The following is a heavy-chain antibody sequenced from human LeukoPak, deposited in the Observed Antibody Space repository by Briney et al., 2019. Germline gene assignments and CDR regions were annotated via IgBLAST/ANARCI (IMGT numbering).Heavy chain of an antibody. V-gene: IGHV3-66*01. CDR2: IYSDGDT. J-gene: IGHJ4*02. CDR3: ARGPWASFDY. Sequence: GGSLRLSCAASGFTVSRNYMTWVRQAPGKGLEWVSVIYSDGDTYYVDSVKGRFTISRDNSKNTLYLQMNSLRAEDTAVYYCARGPWASFDYWGQGTRVTVSS. D-gene: IGHD3-16*01. CDR1: GFTVSRNY.